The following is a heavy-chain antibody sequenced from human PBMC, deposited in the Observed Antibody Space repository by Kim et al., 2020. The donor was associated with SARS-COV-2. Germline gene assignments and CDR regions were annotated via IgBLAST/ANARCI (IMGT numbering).Heavy chain of an antibody. CDR2: YYNGGT. D-gene: IGHD1-26*01. J-gene: IGHJ4*02. V-gene: IGHV4-59*03. Sequence: PSETLSLTCTVSGGSISGYYGTWVRQPPGKGLEWIGYYNGGTYYNPSLSSRVAMSVDTSKNQFSLMLTSVTAADTAVYYCFRGSGWYRETDWGQGILVTVSS. CDR1: GGSISGYY. CDR3: FRGSGWYRETD.